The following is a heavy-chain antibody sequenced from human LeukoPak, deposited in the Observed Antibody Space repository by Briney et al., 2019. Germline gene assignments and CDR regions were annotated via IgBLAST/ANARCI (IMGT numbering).Heavy chain of an antibody. D-gene: IGHD5-24*01. V-gene: IGHV3-7*01. CDR2: IKQDGSEK. J-gene: IGHJ3*02. CDR1: GFTFSSYW. Sequence: PGGSLRLSCTASGFTFSSYWMSWVRQAPGKGLEWVANIKQDGSEKYYVASVKGRFTISRDNAKNSLYLQMNSLRAEDTAVYYCARDADLGTTITGAFDIWGQGTMVTVSS. CDR3: ARDADLGTTITGAFDI.